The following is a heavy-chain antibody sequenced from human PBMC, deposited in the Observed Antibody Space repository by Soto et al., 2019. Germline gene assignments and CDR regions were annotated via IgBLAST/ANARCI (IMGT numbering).Heavy chain of an antibody. CDR3: ARGVTAGVDY. V-gene: IGHV1-8*01. D-gene: IGHD1-26*01. CDR1: GYSLTSLD. J-gene: IGHJ4*02. CDR2: MQPSSGRT. Sequence: ASVKLSCKASGYSLTSLDINWVRQTTGQGLEWMGWMQPSSGRTGYAQKFQGRVTMTRDNSINTAYMELSSLTSDDTAFYYCARGVTAGVDYWGQGTLVTVCS.